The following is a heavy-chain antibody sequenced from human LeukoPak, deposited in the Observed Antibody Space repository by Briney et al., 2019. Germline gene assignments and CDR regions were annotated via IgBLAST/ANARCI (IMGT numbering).Heavy chain of an antibody. CDR2: IYYSGST. D-gene: IGHD2-15*01. CDR3: ARGGIYCSGRSCYANNWFDP. CDR1: GGSISSYY. Sequence: PSETLSLTCTVSGGSISSYYWSWIRQPPGKGLEWIGYIYYSGSTNYNPSLKSRVTISVDTSKNQFSLKLSSVTAADTAVYYCARGGIYCSGRSCYANNWFDPWGQGTLVTVSS. V-gene: IGHV4-59*01. J-gene: IGHJ5*02.